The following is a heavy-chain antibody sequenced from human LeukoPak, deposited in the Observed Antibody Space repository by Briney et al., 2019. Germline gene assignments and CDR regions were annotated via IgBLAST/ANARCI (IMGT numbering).Heavy chain of an antibody. D-gene: IGHD5-24*01. J-gene: IGHJ4*02. Sequence: PGGSLRLSCAGSGFXFSIYAMSWVRQAPGNGLEWVSAISGSGGSTYYADSVKGRFTISRDNSRNTLYLQMYSLSVEDTAVYYCAKPPYGRDVYNYFDYWGQGTPVTVSS. V-gene: IGHV3-23*01. CDR1: GFXFSIYA. CDR3: AKPPYGRDVYNYFDY. CDR2: ISGSGGST.